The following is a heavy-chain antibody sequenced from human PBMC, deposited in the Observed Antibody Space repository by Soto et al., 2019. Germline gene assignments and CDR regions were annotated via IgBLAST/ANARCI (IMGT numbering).Heavy chain of an antibody. CDR1: GGSFSGYY. D-gene: IGHD3-9*01. J-gene: IGHJ6*02. CDR3: ARDRLTGYYNYYYYGMDV. V-gene: IGHV4-34*01. Sequence: PSETLSLTCAVYGGSFSGYYWSWIRQPPGKGLEWIGEINHSGSTNYNPSLKSRVTISVDTSKNQFSLKLSSVTAADTAVYYCARDRLTGYYNYYYYGMDVWGQGTTVTVSS. CDR2: INHSGST.